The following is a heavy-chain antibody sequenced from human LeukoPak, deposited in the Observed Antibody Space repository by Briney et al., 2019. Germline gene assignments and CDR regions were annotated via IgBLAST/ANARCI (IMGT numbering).Heavy chain of an antibody. V-gene: IGHV3-23*01. CDR3: APYTYYFDH. J-gene: IGHJ4*02. D-gene: IGHD2-2*02. CDR1: GFTFSSFA. Sequence: GGSLRLSCAASGFTFSSFAVSWVRQAPGKGLEWVSGISGSGGRTDYADSVKGRFTIARDNSKNTLYLQMSSLCAEPTALYSGAPYTYYFDHWGQGTLVTVSS. CDR2: ISGSGGRT.